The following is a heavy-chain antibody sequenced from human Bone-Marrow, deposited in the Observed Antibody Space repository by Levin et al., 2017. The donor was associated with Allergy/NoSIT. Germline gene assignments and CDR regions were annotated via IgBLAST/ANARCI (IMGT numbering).Heavy chain of an antibody. CDR3: AGHVMVSFGGISVASVGDV. CDR2: LYYIGSN. Sequence: PSETLSLTCTVSGGSISSSNYYWGWIRQPPGKGPEWIGSLYYIGSNYYNPSLKSRVTISVDTSKKQVSLNLSSVTAADTAVYYCAGHVMVSFGGISVASVGDVRGQGTMVSVSS. CDR1: GGSISSSNYY. J-gene: IGHJ3*01. V-gene: IGHV4-39*01. D-gene: IGHD3-16*01.